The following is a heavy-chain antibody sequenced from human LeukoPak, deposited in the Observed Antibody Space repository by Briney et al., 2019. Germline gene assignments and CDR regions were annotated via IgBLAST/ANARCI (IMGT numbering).Heavy chain of an antibody. Sequence: ASVKVSCKTSGYTFTDYYIHWVRQAPGQGLEWMGWINSNSGGTSYAQKFQGRVTLTRDTPTRTAYMELNRLTSDDTAVYYCARTSIAVRRADFDYWGQGTVVTVSS. CDR2: INSNSGGT. D-gene: IGHD6-6*01. CDR1: GYTFTDYY. CDR3: ARTSIAVRRADFDY. V-gene: IGHV1-2*02. J-gene: IGHJ4*02.